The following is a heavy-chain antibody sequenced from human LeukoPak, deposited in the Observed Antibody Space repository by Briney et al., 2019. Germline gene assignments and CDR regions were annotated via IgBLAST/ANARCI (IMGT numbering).Heavy chain of an antibody. V-gene: IGHV4-59*12. J-gene: IGHJ4*02. CDR2: MYYSGTT. D-gene: IGHD6-13*01. CDR3: ADHIAAAGHHYFDY. CDR1: GASISSYY. Sequence: PSETLSLTCTVSGASISSYYWSWIRQPPGKGLEWIGYMYYSGTTNYNPSLKSRVTISVDTSKNQFSLKLSSVTAADTAVYYCADHIAAAGHHYFDYWGQGTLVTVSS.